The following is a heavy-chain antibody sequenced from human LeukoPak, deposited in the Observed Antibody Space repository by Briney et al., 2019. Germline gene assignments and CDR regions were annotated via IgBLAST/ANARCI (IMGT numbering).Heavy chain of an antibody. Sequence: GGSLRLSCAASGFTFTSYSMSWVRQAPGKGLEWVSSINGGGGSTYYADSVQGRFTISRDNSKNTMYLQMNSLRAEDTADYYCAKGGYYDGSGYYREYYFDYWGQGTLVTVSS. J-gene: IGHJ4*02. CDR2: INGGGGST. CDR1: GFTFTSYS. V-gene: IGHV3-23*01. D-gene: IGHD3-22*01. CDR3: AKGGYYDGSGYYREYYFDY.